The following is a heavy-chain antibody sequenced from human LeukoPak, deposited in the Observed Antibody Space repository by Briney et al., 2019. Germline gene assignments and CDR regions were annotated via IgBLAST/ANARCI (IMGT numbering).Heavy chain of an antibody. Sequence: GGSLRLSCAASGFTVSSNYMSWVRQAPGKGLEWVSAIYSGDSTDYAGSVKGRFTISRDNSKNTLYLQMNSLRTEDTAVYYCATLYGGQRADGYWGQGTLVTVSS. D-gene: IGHD4-23*01. CDR1: GFTVSSNY. J-gene: IGHJ4*02. CDR2: IYSGDST. CDR3: ATLYGGQRADGY. V-gene: IGHV3-53*01.